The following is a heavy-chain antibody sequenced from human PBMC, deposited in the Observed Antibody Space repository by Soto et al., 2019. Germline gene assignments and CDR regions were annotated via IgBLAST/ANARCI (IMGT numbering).Heavy chain of an antibody. J-gene: IGHJ5*02. CDR1: GGSISSGDYY. Sequence: QVQLQESGPGLVKPSQTLSLTCTVSGGSISSGDYYWSWIRQPPGKGLEWIVYIYYSGSTYYNPSLKSRVTISVDTSKNQFSLKLSSVTAADTAVYYCARARGYCSSTSCYKGWWWFDPWGQGTLVTVSS. D-gene: IGHD2-2*02. V-gene: IGHV4-30-4*01. CDR3: ARARGYCSSTSCYKGWWWFDP. CDR2: IYYSGST.